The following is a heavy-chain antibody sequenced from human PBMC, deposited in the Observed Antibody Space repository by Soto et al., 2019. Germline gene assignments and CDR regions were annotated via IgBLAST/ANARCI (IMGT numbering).Heavy chain of an antibody. CDR2: VYNSGST. CDR1: GGSISSNY. D-gene: IGHD6-13*01. CDR3: ARYRREAVAGYTLDN. V-gene: IGHV4-59*01. J-gene: IGHJ4*02. Sequence: NPSETLSLTCTVSGGSISSNYWTWIRQPPGKGLEWIGYVYNSGSTNYNPSLKSRVTISEDTSKSQLSLKVNSMTAADTAVYYCARYRREAVAGYTLDNWGQGILVTVSS.